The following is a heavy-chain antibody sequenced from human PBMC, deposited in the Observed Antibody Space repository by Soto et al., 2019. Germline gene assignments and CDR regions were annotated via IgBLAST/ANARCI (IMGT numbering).Heavy chain of an antibody. CDR2: ITPFNGNT. D-gene: IGHD3-10*01. CDR3: AVTLAGTHAPNGMDV. CDR1: GYTFTYRY. V-gene: IGHV1-45*02. J-gene: IGHJ6*02. Sequence: QMQLVQSGAEVKKPGSSVKVSCKASGYTFTYRYLHWVRQAPGQALEWMGWITPFNGNTNYAQKFQDRVPITRDRSMSTGYMELSSLRSDDTAMYYCAVTLAGTHAPNGMDVWGQGTTVTVSS.